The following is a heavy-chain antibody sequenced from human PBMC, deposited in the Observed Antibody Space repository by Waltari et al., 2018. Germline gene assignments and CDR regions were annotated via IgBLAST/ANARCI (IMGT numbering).Heavy chain of an antibody. D-gene: IGHD1-1*01. J-gene: IGHJ4*02. V-gene: IGHV4-39*01. CDR1: SGSLTSRPYY. CDR2: IFYSGNT. CDR3: SRRAPTGAFEL. Sequence: QLQLQESGPGLVKASETLSLSCPVSSGSLTSRPYYWGWVRQPPGKGLEWIGSIFYSGNTYYKPSLKSRVSISFDTSNTQFSLKLTSVTAADTALYYCSRRAPTGAFELWGQGILVTVSS.